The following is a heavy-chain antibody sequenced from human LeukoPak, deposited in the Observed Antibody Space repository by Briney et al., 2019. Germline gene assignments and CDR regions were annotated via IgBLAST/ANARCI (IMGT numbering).Heavy chain of an antibody. CDR2: ISSSGSTI. Sequence: GGSLRLSCAASGFTVSSNYMSWVRQAPGKGLEWVSYISSSGSTIYYADSVKGRFTISRDNAKNSLYLQMNSLRAEDTAVYYCARDMDTAMAYFDYWGQGTLVTVSS. CDR1: GFTVSSNY. V-gene: IGHV3-11*04. J-gene: IGHJ4*02. CDR3: ARDMDTAMAYFDY. D-gene: IGHD5-18*01.